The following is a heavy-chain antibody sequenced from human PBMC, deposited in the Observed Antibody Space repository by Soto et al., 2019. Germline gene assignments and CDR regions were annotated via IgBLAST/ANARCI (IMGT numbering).Heavy chain of an antibody. J-gene: IGHJ2*01. CDR3: ASQGYCRDLRCYRSTGFWSFDL. CDR2: INHNGSA. V-gene: IGHV4-34*01. D-gene: IGHD2-15*01. Sequence: QVQLQQWGAGLLKPSDTLSLTCAVYGGSFSYYYWTWVRQPPGKGLEWIGEINHNGSASYNPSLKGRLTMSLDTSNNQFSLRLSSVTAADTAVYYCASQGYCRDLRCYRSTGFWSFDLWGRGTLVTVSS. CDR1: GGSFSYYY.